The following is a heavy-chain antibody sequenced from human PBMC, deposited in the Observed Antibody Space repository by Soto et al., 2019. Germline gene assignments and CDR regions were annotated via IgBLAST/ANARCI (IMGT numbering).Heavy chain of an antibody. D-gene: IGHD2-2*01. CDR1: GGSFSEYY. V-gene: IGHV4-34*01. Sequence: SETLSLTCAVYGGSFSEYYWRWVRQPPGEGLEWIGEINRSGSTNYNPSRKSRVTISVDTSKNQFSLKLSSVTAADTAVYYCAREAVYCSSTSCYGDWFDPWGQGTLVTVS. CDR2: INRSGST. J-gene: IGHJ5*02. CDR3: AREAVYCSSTSCYGDWFDP.